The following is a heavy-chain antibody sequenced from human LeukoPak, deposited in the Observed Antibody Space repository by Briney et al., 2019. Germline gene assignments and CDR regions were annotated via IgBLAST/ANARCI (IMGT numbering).Heavy chain of an antibody. V-gene: IGHV1-24*01. CDR3: ARADYDSSGDAFDI. D-gene: IGHD3-22*01. CDR1: GYTLTELF. Sequence: GASVKVSCKVSGYTLTELFMHWVRQAPGKGLEWMGGFDPEDGETIYAQKFQGRVTMTEDTSTDTAYMELSSLRSEDTAVYYCARADYDSSGDAFDIWGQGTMVTVSS. CDR2: FDPEDGET. J-gene: IGHJ3*02.